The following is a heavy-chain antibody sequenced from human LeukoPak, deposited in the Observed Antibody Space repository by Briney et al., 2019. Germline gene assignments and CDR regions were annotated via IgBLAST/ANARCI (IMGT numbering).Heavy chain of an antibody. V-gene: IGHV3-30*01. CDR2: ISYDGSNK. J-gene: IGHJ4*02. D-gene: IGHD4-23*01. Sequence: GRSLRLSCAASGFTFSSYAMHWVRQAPGKGLEGVAVISYDGSNKYYADSVKGRFTISRDNSKNTLYLQMNSLRAEDTAVYYCARDRDYGGNSGPFDYWGQGTLVTVSS. CDR1: GFTFSSYA. CDR3: ARDRDYGGNSGPFDY.